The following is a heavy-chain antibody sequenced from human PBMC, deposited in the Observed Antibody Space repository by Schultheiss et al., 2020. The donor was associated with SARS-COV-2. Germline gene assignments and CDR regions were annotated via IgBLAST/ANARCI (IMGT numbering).Heavy chain of an antibody. V-gene: IGHV4-4*07. D-gene: IGHD2-2*01. CDR3: ARGGVVVVPAANDYYYYYMDV. Sequence: GSLRLSCAASGFTFSSYEMNWVRQAPGKGLEWIGRIYTSGSTNYNPSLKSRVTMSVDTSKNQFSLKLSSVTAADTAVYYCARGGVVVVPAANDYYYYYMDVWGKGTTVTVSS. CDR2: IYTSGST. CDR1: GFTFSSYE. J-gene: IGHJ6*03.